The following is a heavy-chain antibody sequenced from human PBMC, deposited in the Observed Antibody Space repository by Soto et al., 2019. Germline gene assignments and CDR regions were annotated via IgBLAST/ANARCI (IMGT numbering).Heavy chain of an antibody. CDR1: GYTFTSYY. J-gene: IGHJ4*02. CDR3: AIVSERAWSAHY. V-gene: IGHV1-46*01. D-gene: IGHD2-15*01. CDR2: INPSGGST. Sequence: GASVKVSCKASGYTFTSYYMHWVRQAPGQGLEWMGIINPSGGSTSYAQKFQGRVTMTRDTSTSTAYMELRSLRSDDTAVYYCAIVSERAWSAHYWCPGLLVTVFS.